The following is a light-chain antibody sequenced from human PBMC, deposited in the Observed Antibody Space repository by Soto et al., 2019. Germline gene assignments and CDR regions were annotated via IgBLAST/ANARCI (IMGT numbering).Light chain of an antibody. CDR2: EVS. CDR3: CSYAGSSTFDVV. V-gene: IGLV2-23*02. J-gene: IGLJ2*01. Sequence: QSVLTQPASVSGSPGQSITISCTGTSSDVGSYNLVSWYQQHPGKAPKLMIYEVSKRPSGVSNRLSGSKSGNTASLTISGLQAEDEADYYCCSYAGSSTFDVVFGGGTKVTVL. CDR1: SSDVGSYNL.